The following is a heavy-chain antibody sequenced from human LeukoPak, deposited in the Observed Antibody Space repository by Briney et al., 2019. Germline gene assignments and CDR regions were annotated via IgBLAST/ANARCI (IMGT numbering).Heavy chain of an antibody. CDR3: AKTRLSWGAVASGPFDY. CDR1: GFTFSSYA. J-gene: IGHJ4*02. D-gene: IGHD6-19*01. CDR2: ISGSGGST. Sequence: PGGSLRLSCAASGFTFSSYAMSWVRQAPGKGLEWVSAISGSGGSTYYADSVKGRFTISRDNSKNTLYLQMNSLRAEDTAVYYCAKTRLSWGAVASGPFDYWGQGTLVTVSS. V-gene: IGHV3-23*01.